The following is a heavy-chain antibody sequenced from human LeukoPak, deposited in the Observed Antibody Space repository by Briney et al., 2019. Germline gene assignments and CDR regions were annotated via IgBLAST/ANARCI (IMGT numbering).Heavy chain of an antibody. CDR2: IKQDGSDK. CDR1: GFTFSTYW. D-gene: IGHD3-10*01. J-gene: IGHJ4*02. CDR3: ARGGSGSYSTFFDY. V-gene: IGHV3-7*03. Sequence: GGSLRLSCAASGFTFSTYWMSWVCQAPGKGLEWVANIKQDGSDKYYVDSVKGRFTISRDNAKNSLYLQMNSLRAEDTAVYYCARGGSGSYSTFFDYWGQGALVTVSS.